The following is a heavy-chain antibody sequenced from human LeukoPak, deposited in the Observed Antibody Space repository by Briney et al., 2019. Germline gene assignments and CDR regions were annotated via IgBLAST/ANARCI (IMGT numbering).Heavy chain of an antibody. CDR1: GYSISSGYY. CDR3: ARVGSGYDYGNWFDP. CDR2: IYHSGST. J-gene: IGHJ5*02. Sequence: SETLSLTCTVSGYSISSGYYWGWVRQPPGKGLEWFGSIYHSGSTYYNPSLKSRVTISVDTPKNQISLKLSSVTAADTAVYYCARVGSGYDYGNWFDPWGQGTLVTVSS. V-gene: IGHV4-38-2*02. D-gene: IGHD5-12*01.